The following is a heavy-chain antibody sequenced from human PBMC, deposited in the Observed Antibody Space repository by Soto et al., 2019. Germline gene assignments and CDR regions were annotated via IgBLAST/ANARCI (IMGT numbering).Heavy chain of an antibody. CDR1: GFTFSSYA. D-gene: IGHD4-4*01. CDR3: ARDEPSIDYSNYASYYGMDV. CDR2: ISYDGSNK. V-gene: IGHV3-30-3*01. Sequence: QVQLVESGGGVVQPGRSLRLSCAASGFTFSSYAMHWVRQAPGKGLEWVAVISYDGSNKYYADSVKGRFTISRDNSKNTLYLQMNSLRAEDTAVYYCARDEPSIDYSNYASYYGMDVW. J-gene: IGHJ6*01.